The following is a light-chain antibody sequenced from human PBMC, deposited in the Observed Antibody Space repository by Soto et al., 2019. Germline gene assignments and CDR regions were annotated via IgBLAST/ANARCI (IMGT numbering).Light chain of an antibody. CDR1: SSDVGGYNY. V-gene: IGLV2-8*01. Sequence: QSVLTQPPSASGSPGQSVTISCTGTSSDVGGYNYVSWYQQHPGKAPKLMIYEVSKRPSGVPDRFSGYKSGNTASLTVSGLQYEDEADYYCSSYAGSNNWVFGGGTKLTVL. CDR3: SSYAGSNNWV. CDR2: EVS. J-gene: IGLJ3*02.